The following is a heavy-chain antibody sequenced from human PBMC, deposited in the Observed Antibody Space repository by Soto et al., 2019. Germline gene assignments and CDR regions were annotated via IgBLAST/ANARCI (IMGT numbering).Heavy chain of an antibody. CDR3: ARGDATAYNLDY. D-gene: IGHD1-1*01. J-gene: IGHJ4*02. CDR1: GYTFTSYY. Sequence: ASVKVSCKTSGYTFTSYYIHWVRQAPGQGLEWMGIVNPSGGSTTTAQKFQGRVTMTRDTSTSTVYMELSSLRSEDTALYYCARGDATAYNLDYWGQGTLVTVSS. CDR2: VNPSGGST. V-gene: IGHV1-46*03.